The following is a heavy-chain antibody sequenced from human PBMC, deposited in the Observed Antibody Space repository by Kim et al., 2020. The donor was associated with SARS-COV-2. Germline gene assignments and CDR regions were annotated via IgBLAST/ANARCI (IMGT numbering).Heavy chain of an antibody. Sequence: GGSLRLSCAASGFIFSNYCMTWVRQAPGKGLEWVANIKADGSDRYYVDSVKGRFTISRDNAKNSVYLQMNSLRAEDTAVYYCARNSERSNNWPDVFDFWGQGTLVSVSS. V-gene: IGHV3-7*01. CDR1: GFIFSNYC. D-gene: IGHD1-26*01. CDR2: IKADGSDR. CDR3: ARNSERSNNWPDVFDF. J-gene: IGHJ4*02.